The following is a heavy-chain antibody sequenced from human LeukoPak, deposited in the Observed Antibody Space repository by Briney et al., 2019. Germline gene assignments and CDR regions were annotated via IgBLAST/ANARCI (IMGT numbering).Heavy chain of an antibody. Sequence: GGSLRLSFTGSGFTLGDYAMSWFRQAPGKGLEGVGFIRSKAYGGTTEYAASVKGRFTISRDDSKSIAYLQMHSLKTEDTGVYYCTRDDGWSGDYWGQGTLVTVSS. CDR3: TRDDGWSGDY. V-gene: IGHV3-49*03. D-gene: IGHD6-19*01. CDR1: GFTLGDYA. CDR2: IRSKAYGGTT. J-gene: IGHJ4*02.